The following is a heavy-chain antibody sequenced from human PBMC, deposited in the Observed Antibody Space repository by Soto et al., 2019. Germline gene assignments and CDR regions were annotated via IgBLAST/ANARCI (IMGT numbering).Heavy chain of an antibody. J-gene: IGHJ4*02. D-gene: IGHD6-25*01. CDR1: GYTFTTYD. CDR2: MNPYTGKA. CDR3: ARRKERSGPNYVDY. Sequence: QVQLVQSGAEVKKPGASVKVSCKASGYTFTTYDINWVRQAPGQGLEWMGWMNPYTGKAGYAQKFQGRVTMTRDNSISTAYMELSGLRAEDTAGYYCARRKERSGPNYVDYWGQGTLVTVAA. V-gene: IGHV1-8*01.